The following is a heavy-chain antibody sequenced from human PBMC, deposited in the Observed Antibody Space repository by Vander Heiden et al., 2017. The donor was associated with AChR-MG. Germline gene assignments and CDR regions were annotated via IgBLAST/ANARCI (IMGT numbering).Heavy chain of an antibody. Sequence: EVQLVESGGGLVQPGRSLRLSCAASGFTFDDYAMHWVRQAPGKGLEWVSGISWNSGSIGYADSVKGRFTISRDNAKNSLYLQMNSLRAEDTALYYCAKDISGYYGSGSYSWGQGTLVTVAS. CDR3: AKDISGYYGSGSYS. CDR2: ISWNSGSI. V-gene: IGHV3-9*01. J-gene: IGHJ4*02. D-gene: IGHD3-10*01. CDR1: GFTFDDYA.